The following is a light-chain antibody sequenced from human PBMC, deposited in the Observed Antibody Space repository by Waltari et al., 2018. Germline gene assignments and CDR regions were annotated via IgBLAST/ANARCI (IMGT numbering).Light chain of an antibody. CDR1: QSISSW. Sequence: DIQMTQSPSTLSASVGDRVTITCRASQSISSWLAWYQQKPGKAPKLLIYKASSLESGVPSRFSGSGSGTDFTLTISSLQAEDVAVYYCQQYYISPFTFGPGTKVDIK. V-gene: IGKV1-5*03. J-gene: IGKJ3*01. CDR3: QQYYISPFT. CDR2: KAS.